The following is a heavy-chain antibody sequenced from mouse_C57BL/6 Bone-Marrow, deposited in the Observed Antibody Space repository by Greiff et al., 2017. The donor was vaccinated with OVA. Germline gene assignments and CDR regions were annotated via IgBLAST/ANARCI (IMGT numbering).Heavy chain of an antibody. Sequence: EVQGVESGGGLVKPGGSLKLSCAASGFTFSSYAMSWVRQTPEKRLEWVATISDGGSYTYYPDNVKGRFTISRDNAKNNLYLQMSHLKSEDTAMYYCARDPKPWYFDVWGTGTTVTVSS. CDR1: GFTFSSYA. J-gene: IGHJ1*03. V-gene: IGHV5-4*01. CDR2: ISDGGSYT. CDR3: ARDPKPWYFDV.